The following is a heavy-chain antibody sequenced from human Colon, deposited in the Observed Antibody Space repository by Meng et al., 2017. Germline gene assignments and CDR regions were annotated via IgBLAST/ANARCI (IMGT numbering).Heavy chain of an antibody. CDR1: GGSISRSDW. V-gene: IGHV4-4*02. D-gene: IGHD3-22*01. CDR3: ASSDYYRSDY. CDR2: TSHSGST. Sequence: QVPLRESGPGPVKTSGPLSLTCAVSGGSISRSDWWSWVRQPPGKGLEWIGQTSHSGSTNYSPSLKSRVTISLDKSKNQLSLKLNSVTAADTAVYYCASSDYYRSDYWGQGTLVTVSS. J-gene: IGHJ4*02.